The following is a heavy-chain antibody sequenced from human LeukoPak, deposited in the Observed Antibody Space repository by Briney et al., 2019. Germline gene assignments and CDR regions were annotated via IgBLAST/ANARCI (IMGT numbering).Heavy chain of an antibody. CDR3: ARDGPAQMVDFDY. Sequence: SVKVSCKASGGTFSSYAISWVRQAPGQGLEWMGRIIPILGIANYAQKFQGRVTITADKSTSTAYMELSRLRPDDTAVYYCARDGPAQMVDFDYWGQGTLVTVSS. D-gene: IGHD3-10*01. CDR1: GGTFSSYA. CDR2: IIPILGIA. V-gene: IGHV1-69*04. J-gene: IGHJ4*02.